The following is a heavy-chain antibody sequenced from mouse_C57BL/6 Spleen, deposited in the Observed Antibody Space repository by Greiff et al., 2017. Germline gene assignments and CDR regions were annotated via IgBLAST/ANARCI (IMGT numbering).Heavy chain of an antibody. CDR1: GFTFSSYA. D-gene: IGHD1-1*01. J-gene: IGHJ4*01. V-gene: IGHV5-9-1*02. CDR2: ISSGGDYI. Sequence: EVMLVESGEGLVKPGGSLKLSCAASGFTFSSYAMSWVRQTPEKRLEWVAYISSGGDYIYYADTVKGRFTISRDNARNTLYLQMSSLKSEDTAMYYCTRDHYEDYAMDYWGKGTSVTVA. CDR3: TRDHYEDYAMDY.